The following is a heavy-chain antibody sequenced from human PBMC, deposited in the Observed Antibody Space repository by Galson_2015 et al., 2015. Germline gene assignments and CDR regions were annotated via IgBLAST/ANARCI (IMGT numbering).Heavy chain of an antibody. CDR2: IYPGDSDT. D-gene: IGHD2-2*03. Sequence: SGAEVKKPGESLKISCKGSGYIFASSWIGWVRQMPGKGLEWMGIIYPGDSDTRYSPSFQGQVTISADKSISTAYLQWSSLRASDTAMYYCARHTIPGYCTSTSCSAHGMDVWGQGTTVTV. J-gene: IGHJ6*02. CDR1: GYIFASSW. CDR3: ARHTIPGYCTSTSCSAHGMDV. V-gene: IGHV5-51*01.